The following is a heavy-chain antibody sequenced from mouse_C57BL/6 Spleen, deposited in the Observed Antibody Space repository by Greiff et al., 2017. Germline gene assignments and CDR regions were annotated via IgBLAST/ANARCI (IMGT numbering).Heavy chain of an antibody. CDR1: GYTFTSYW. CDR3: ASPLYYYGSSHFDY. CDR2: IDPSDSYT. Sequence: VQLQQPGAELVRPGTSVKLSCKASGYTFTSYWMHWVKQRPGQGLEWIGVIDPSDSYTNYNQKFKGKATLTVDTSSSTAYMQLSSLTSEDSAVYYCASPLYYYGSSHFDYWGQGTTLTVSS. J-gene: IGHJ2*01. V-gene: IGHV1-59*01. D-gene: IGHD1-1*01.